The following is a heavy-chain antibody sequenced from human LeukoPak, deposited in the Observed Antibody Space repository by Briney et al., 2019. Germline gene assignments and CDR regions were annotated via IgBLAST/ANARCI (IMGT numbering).Heavy chain of an antibody. D-gene: IGHD5-24*01. V-gene: IGHV3-53*01. Sequence: PGGSLRPSCAVSGFTVNNNYMSWVRQGPGKGLEWVSVIYSGGNTYYADSVKGRFTISRDTSKNTLYLQMDSLRAEDTAVYYCARDNSVRDEAWWFYPWGQGTLVTVSS. CDR3: ARDNSVRDEAWWFYP. J-gene: IGHJ5*02. CDR2: IYSGGNT. CDR1: GFTVNNNY.